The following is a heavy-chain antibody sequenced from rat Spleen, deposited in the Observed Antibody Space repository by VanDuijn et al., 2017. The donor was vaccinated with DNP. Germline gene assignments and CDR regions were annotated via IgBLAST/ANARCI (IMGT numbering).Heavy chain of an antibody. J-gene: IGHJ3*01. D-gene: IGHD4-3*01. CDR3: ARWVGARFAY. CDR1: GYTFTTYY. CDR2: INTGSGGT. V-gene: IGHV1-43*01. Sequence: QVQLQHSGAEMSKPGSSVKISCKASGYTFTTYYIGWTKQTTGQVLEYIGYINTGSGGTNYNEKFKGKATLTVDKSSSTAFMQLSSLTPDDAAVYYCARWVGARFAYWGQGTLVTVSS.